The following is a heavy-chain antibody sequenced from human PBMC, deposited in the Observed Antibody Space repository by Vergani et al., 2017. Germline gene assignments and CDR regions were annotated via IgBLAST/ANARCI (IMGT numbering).Heavy chain of an antibody. CDR1: GGTFSSYA. D-gene: IGHD4-17*01. CDR3: ARGAYGEYLFYYYYYVDV. CDR2: IIPIFGTA. J-gene: IGHJ6*03. Sequence: QVQLVQSGAEVKKPGSSVKVSCKASGGTFSSYAISWVRQAPGQGLEWMGGIIPIFGTANYAQKFQGRVTITADESTSTAYMELSSLRSEDTAVYYCARGAYGEYLFYYYYYVDVWGKGTTVTVSS. V-gene: IGHV1-69*01.